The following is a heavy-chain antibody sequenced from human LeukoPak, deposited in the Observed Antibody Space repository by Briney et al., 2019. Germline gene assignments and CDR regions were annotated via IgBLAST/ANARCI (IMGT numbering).Heavy chain of an antibody. CDR2: IYYSGST. V-gene: IGHV4-31*03. D-gene: IGHD5-24*01. CDR3: ARERRDGYNYANIDY. J-gene: IGHJ4*02. Sequence: SETLSLTCTVSGGSISSSSYYWSWIRQHPGKGLEWIGYIYYSGSTYYNPSLKSRVTISVDTSKNQFSLKLSSVTAADTAVYYCARERRDGYNYANIDYWGQGTLVTVSS. CDR1: GGSISSSSYY.